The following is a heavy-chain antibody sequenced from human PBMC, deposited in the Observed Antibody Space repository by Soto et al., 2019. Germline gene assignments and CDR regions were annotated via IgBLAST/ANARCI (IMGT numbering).Heavy chain of an antibody. CDR2: ISSVGSTV. V-gene: IGHV3-48*03. Sequence: GGSRRLSCAASGFTFDNYEMNWVRQSPGKGLEWISYISSVGSTVNYADSVKGRFTISRDNAKNSLYLQMNSLRAEDTAVCYCAKEATNINNFDYWGQGTLVTVSS. CDR3: AKEATNINNFDY. D-gene: IGHD1-26*01. CDR1: GFTFDNYE. J-gene: IGHJ4*02.